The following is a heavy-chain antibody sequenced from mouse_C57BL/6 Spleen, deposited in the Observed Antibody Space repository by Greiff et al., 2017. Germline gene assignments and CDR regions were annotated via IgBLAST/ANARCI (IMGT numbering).Heavy chain of an antibody. CDR2: IDPSDSYT. Sequence: QVQLQQPGAELVMPGASVKLSCNASGYTFTSYWMHWVKQRPGQGLEWIGEIDPSDSYTNYNQKFKGKSTLTVDKASSTAYMQLSSLTSEDSAVYDCARGYYGSSSLDYWGQGTTLTVSS. V-gene: IGHV1-69*01. CDR1: GYTFTSYW. CDR3: ARGYYGSSSLDY. J-gene: IGHJ2*01. D-gene: IGHD1-1*01.